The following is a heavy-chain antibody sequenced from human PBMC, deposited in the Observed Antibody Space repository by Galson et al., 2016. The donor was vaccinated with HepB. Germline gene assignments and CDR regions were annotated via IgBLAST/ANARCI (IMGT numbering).Heavy chain of an antibody. CDR1: GFTFSSYG. V-gene: IGHV3-30*18. CDR2: ITDDGSNK. Sequence: SLRLSCAVSGFTFSSYGIHWVRQAPGKGLEWVAGITDDGSNKYHADSLKGRFTISRDNSKNTLYLQMNSLRAEATAVYYCAKDGRIYCSSASCHHHFHYWGQGTLVTVSS. CDR3: AKDGRIYCSSASCHHHFHY. J-gene: IGHJ4*02. D-gene: IGHD2-2*01.